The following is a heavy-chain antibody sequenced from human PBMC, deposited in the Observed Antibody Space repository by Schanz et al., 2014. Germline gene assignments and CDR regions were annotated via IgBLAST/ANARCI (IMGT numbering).Heavy chain of an antibody. D-gene: IGHD6-19*01. Sequence: QVQVVESGGGVVQPGRSLRLSCVASGFTFNNYGMHWVRQAPGKGLGWVAVIWHDGSGKYYADSVKGRFTISRDNSKNTLYLQMGSLRAEDMAVYYCARDRGWYGAFDIWGQGTMVTVSS. CDR2: IWHDGSGK. CDR3: ARDRGWYGAFDI. J-gene: IGHJ3*02. CDR1: GFTFNNYG. V-gene: IGHV3-30*19.